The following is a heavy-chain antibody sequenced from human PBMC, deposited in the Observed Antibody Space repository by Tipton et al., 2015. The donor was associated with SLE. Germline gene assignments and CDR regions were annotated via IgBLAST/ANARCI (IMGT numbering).Heavy chain of an antibody. CDR2: INHSGST. CDR3: ARVDGSGSYYLLDY. D-gene: IGHD3-10*01. J-gene: IGHJ4*02. Sequence: TLSLTCAVYGRSFSGYYWSWIRQPPGKGLEWIGEINHSGSTNYNPSLKSRVTISVDTSKNQFSLKLSSVTAADTAVYYCARVDGSGSYYLLDYWGQGTLVTVSS. V-gene: IGHV4-34*01. CDR1: GRSFSGYY.